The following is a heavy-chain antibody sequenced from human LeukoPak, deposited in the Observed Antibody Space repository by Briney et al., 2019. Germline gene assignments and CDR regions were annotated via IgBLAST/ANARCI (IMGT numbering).Heavy chain of an antibody. CDR3: ARLPYCTNGVCYAFDI. CDR1: GGSISNYY. V-gene: IGHV4-4*07. Sequence: PSETLSLTCTVSGGSISNYYWSLIRQPAGKGLEWIGRIYTSGSTNYNPSLKSRVTMSVDTSKNQFSLKLSSVTAADTAVYYCARLPYCTNGVCYAFDIWGQGTMVTVSS. J-gene: IGHJ3*02. CDR2: IYTSGST. D-gene: IGHD2-8*01.